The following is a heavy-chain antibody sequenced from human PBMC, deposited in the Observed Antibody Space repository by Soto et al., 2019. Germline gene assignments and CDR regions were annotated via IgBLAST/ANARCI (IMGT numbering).Heavy chain of an antibody. CDR1: GFTFSSYD. V-gene: IGHV3-13*01. CDR3: ARGYIGYCSSTSCLDAFDI. D-gene: IGHD2-2*01. J-gene: IGHJ3*02. CDR2: IGTAGDT. Sequence: GGSLRLSCAASGFTFSSYDMHWVRQATGKGLEWVSAIGTAGDTYYPGSVKGRFTISRENAKNSLYLQMNSLRAGDTAVYYCARGYIGYCSSTSCLDAFDIWGQGTMVTVSS.